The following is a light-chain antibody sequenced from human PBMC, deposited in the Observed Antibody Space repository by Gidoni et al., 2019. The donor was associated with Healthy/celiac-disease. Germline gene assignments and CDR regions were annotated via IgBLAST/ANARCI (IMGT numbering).Light chain of an antibody. J-gene: IGKJ4*01. CDR2: AAS. CDR3: QQSYSTLGLT. Sequence: DIQMTQSPSSLSASVGDRVTITCRASQSISSYLNWYQQKPGKAPKLLIYAASSLQSGVPSRFSRSGSGTDFTLTISSLQPEDFATYYCQQSYSTLGLTFGGXTKVEIK. CDR1: QSISSY. V-gene: IGKV1-39*01.